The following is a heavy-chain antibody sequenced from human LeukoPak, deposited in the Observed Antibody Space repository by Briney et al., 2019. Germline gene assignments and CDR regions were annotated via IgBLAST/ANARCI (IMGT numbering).Heavy chain of an antibody. CDR3: ARQPHSSSWPSEFDY. V-gene: IGHV4-4*07. CDR2: IYISGST. CDR1: GGSLSSYY. Sequence: SETLSLTCTVSGGSLSSYYWSWIRQPAGKGLEWIGRIYISGSTNYNPSLKSRVTVSTDTSKNQFSLKLSFVTAADTAVYYCARQPHSSSWPSEFDYWGQGTLVTVSS. D-gene: IGHD6-13*01. J-gene: IGHJ4*02.